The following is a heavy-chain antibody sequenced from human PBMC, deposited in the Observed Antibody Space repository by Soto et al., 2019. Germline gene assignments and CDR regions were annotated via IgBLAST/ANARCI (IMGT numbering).Heavy chain of an antibody. Sequence: PGGSMRPSCAASGFTFGSCAMSWVRQTQGRGLQCVADISDRGCSTYCADSVRGRFTISRDKAKNTLYLQLNSLGAEYTAVYYCAKYKPAAGSQWLVQIWGRGALVTVSS. V-gene: IGHV3-23*01. CDR1: GFTFGSCA. J-gene: IGHJ4*02. CDR2: ISDRGCST. CDR3: AKYKPAAGSQWLVQI. D-gene: IGHD6-19*01.